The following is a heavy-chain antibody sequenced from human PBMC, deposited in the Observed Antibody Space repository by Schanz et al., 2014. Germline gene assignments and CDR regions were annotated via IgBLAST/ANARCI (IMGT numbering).Heavy chain of an antibody. D-gene: IGHD6-19*01. J-gene: IGHJ5*02. V-gene: IGHV4-59*08. Sequence: QVQLQESGPGLVKPSETLSLTCSVSGGSIRTYFWAWIRQPPGKGLEWIGFIYYSGSTNYNPSLKSRVPIPVHMPKNHSPLTLTSVTAADTGVYYCARQYSGWSRFDPWGQGIRVTVSS. CDR3: ARQYSGWSRFDP. CDR2: IYYSGST. CDR1: GGSIRTYF.